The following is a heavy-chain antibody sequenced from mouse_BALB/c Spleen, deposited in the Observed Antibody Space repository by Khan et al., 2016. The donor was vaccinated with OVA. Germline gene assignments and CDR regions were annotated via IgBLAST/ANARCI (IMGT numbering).Heavy chain of an antibody. V-gene: IGHV1-7*01. J-gene: IGHJ3*01. Sequence: QVRLQQSGAELAKPGASVKMSCKASGYTFTSYWMHWVKQRPGQGLEWIGYINPSTGYTEYNQKFRDKATLTTDKSSSTAYMQLSSLTSEDSAVDYCGRRGLYGSFAYWGQGTLVTVSA. CDR3: GRRGLYGSFAY. D-gene: IGHD1-1*02. CDR1: GYTFTSYW. CDR2: INPSTGYT.